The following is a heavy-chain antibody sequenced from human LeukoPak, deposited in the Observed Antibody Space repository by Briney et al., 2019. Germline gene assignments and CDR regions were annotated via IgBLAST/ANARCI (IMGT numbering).Heavy chain of an antibody. V-gene: IGHV3-30*04. CDR1: GFTFSSYA. Sequence: GGSLRLSCAASGFTFSSYAMHWVRQAPGKGLEWVAVISYDGSNKYYADSVKGRFTISRDNSKNTLYLQMNSLRAEDTAVYYCARARHDYGDYDFSDWGQGTLVTVSS. CDR3: ARARHDYGDYDFSD. J-gene: IGHJ4*02. D-gene: IGHD4-17*01. CDR2: ISYDGSNK.